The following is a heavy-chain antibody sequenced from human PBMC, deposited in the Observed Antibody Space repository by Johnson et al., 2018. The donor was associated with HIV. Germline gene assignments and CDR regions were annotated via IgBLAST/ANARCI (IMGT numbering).Heavy chain of an antibody. CDR2: ISGSGGST. CDR3: ARDLRFNRTVQGRVIISGVFDM. CDR1: GFIFSNYA. Sequence: VQLVESGGGLVQPGGSLRLSCGASGFIFSNYAMSWVRQAPGKGLEWVSGISGSGGSTYYADSVKGRFTISRDNSKNTLNLQMNSLRTDDTAVYSCARDLRFNRTVQGRVIISGVFDMWGQGTVVHVSS. D-gene: IGHD3-10*01. J-gene: IGHJ3*02. V-gene: IGHV3-23*04.